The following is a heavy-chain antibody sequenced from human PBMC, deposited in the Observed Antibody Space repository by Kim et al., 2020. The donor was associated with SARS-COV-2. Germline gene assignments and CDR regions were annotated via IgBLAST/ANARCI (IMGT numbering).Heavy chain of an antibody. CDR2: ISADGSEE. V-gene: IGHV3-30*04. CDR3: TREFLAGSYFGY. D-gene: IGHD1-26*01. J-gene: IGHJ4*02. Sequence: GGSLRLSCAASGFTFSSYSIHWVRQAPGKGLEWVAVISADGSEEYYGESMKGRFTISRDNSKNTLFVQMNSLRAEDTAVYYCTREFLAGSYFGYWGQGTLVTVSS. CDR1: GFTFSSYS.